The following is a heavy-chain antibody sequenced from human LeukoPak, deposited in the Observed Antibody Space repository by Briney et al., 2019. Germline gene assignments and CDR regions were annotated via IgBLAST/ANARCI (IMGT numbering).Heavy chain of an antibody. D-gene: IGHD1-26*01. CDR1: GFTVSSNY. Sequence: PGGSLRLSCAASGFTVSSNYMSWVRQAPGKGLEWVTVIWNDGGNKYYADSVKGRFTISRDNSKNTLYLQMNSLRAEDTAVYYCARAGPYSGSYYAFDIWGQGTMVTVSS. J-gene: IGHJ3*02. CDR3: ARAGPYSGSYYAFDI. V-gene: IGHV3-33*08. CDR2: IWNDGGNK.